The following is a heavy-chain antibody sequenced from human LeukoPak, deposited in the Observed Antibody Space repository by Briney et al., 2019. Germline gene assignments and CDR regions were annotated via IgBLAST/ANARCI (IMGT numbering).Heavy chain of an antibody. CDR2: IYSGGST. CDR1: GSTVSSNY. CDR3: AREGVGGAFDI. Sequence: GGSLRLSCAASGSTVSSNYMSWVRQAPGKGLEWVSVIYSGGSTYYADSVRGRFTISRDNSKNTLYLQMNSLRAEDTAVYYCAREGVGGAFDIWGQGTMVTVSS. V-gene: IGHV3-53*01. D-gene: IGHD3-10*01. J-gene: IGHJ3*02.